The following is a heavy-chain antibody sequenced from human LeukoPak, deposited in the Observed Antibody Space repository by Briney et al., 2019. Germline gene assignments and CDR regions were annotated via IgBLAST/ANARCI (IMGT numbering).Heavy chain of an antibody. CDR3: ARDNRIIPAAMRPGYYYYGMDV. J-gene: IGHJ6*04. D-gene: IGHD2-2*01. V-gene: IGHV4-61*01. CDR1: GGSVSSGSYY. Sequence: PSETLSLTCTVSGGSVSSGSYYWSWIRQPPGKGLEWIVYIYYSGSTNYNPSLKSRVTISVDTSKNQFSLKLSSVTAADTAVYYCARDNRIIPAAMRPGYYYYGMDVWGKGTTVTVSS. CDR2: IYYSGST.